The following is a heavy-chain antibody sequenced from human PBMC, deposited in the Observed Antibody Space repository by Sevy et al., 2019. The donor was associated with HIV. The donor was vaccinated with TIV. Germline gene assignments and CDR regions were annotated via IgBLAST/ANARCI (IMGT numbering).Heavy chain of an antibody. D-gene: IGHD1-1*01. CDR1: GFTFSSFW. J-gene: IGHJ4*02. CDR3: AREIGGGNSF. CDR2: IKQDGSEK. Sequence: GGSLRLSCAASGFTFSSFWMHWVRQAPGKGLEWVANIKQDGSEKYYVHSVKGRFTISRDNAKNSLYLQMNSLRAEDTAVYYCAREIGGGNSFWGLGTLVTVSS. V-gene: IGHV3-7*01.